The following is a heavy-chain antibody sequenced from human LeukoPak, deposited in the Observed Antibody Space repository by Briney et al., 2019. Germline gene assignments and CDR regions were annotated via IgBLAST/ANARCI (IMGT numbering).Heavy chain of an antibody. CDR3: VGGVTSLYYYYYYMDV. J-gene: IGHJ6*03. V-gene: IGHV4-4*09. CDR1: GGSISSYY. Sequence: SETLSLTCTVSGGSISSYYWSWIRQPPGKGLEWIGYIYTSGSTNYNPSLKSRVTISVDTSKNQFSLKLSSVTAADTAVYYCVGGVTSLYYYYYYMDVSGKGTTVTVSS. D-gene: IGHD3-16*01. CDR2: IYTSGST.